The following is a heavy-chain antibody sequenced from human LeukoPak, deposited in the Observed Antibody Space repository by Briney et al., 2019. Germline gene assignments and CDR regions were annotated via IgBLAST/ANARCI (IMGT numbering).Heavy chain of an antibody. D-gene: IGHD5-12*01. J-gene: IGHJ6*02. V-gene: IGHV4-59*01. Sequence: SETLSLTCTVSGGSISSYYWSWIRQPPGKGLEWIGYLNYSGSTNYNPSLKRRVTISVDTSKNQFSLKLSSVTAADTAVYYCARGESKRYSGYDYYVMDVWGQGTTVTVSS. CDR2: LNYSGST. CDR3: ARGESKRYSGYDYYVMDV. CDR1: GGSISSYY.